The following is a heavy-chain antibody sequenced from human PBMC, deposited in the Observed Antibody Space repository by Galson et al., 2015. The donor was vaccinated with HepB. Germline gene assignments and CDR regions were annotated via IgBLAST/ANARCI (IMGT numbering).Heavy chain of an antibody. J-gene: IGHJ4*02. CDR3: IRLGDLSGYSSS. V-gene: IGHV3-73*01. D-gene: IGHD2-2*01. CDR2: IKSRGFNHAT. CDR1: GFTFSGSA. Sequence: SLRLSCAASGFTFSGSAIHWVRQTSGKGLEWIGLIKSRGFNHATAYAASLKGRFTIFRDDSKNTAYLYMSNLKTEDTAMYYCIRLGDLSGYSSSWGQGTRVTVSS.